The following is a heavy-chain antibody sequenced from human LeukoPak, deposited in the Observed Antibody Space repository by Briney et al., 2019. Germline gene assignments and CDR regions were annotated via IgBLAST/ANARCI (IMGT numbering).Heavy chain of an antibody. CDR1: GFTFGSYS. V-gene: IGHV3-21*01. Sequence: GGSLRLSCAASGFTFGSYSMSWVRQAPGKGLEWVSSISSSSRYTYYAASVKGRFTISRDNAKNSLYLQMNSLRAEDTAVYYCARAHSVDYWGQGTLVTVSS. CDR2: ISSSSRYT. D-gene: IGHD2-21*01. J-gene: IGHJ4*02. CDR3: ARAHSVDY.